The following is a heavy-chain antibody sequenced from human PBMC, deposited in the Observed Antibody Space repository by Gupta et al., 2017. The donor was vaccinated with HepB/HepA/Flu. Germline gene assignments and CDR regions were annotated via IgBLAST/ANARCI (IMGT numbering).Heavy chain of an antibody. V-gene: IGHV1-2*02. Sequence: QVQLVQSGAEVEKPGASVKVSCKTSGYTFNGHYMHWVRQAPGQGLEWVGWINPHSGGTIYAQKFRGRVTISRDTSIRTAYLELSSLRSDDTAVYYCARSQGYSTYSPFDFWGQGTLVTVSS. CDR1: GYTFNGHY. CDR2: INPHSGGT. CDR3: ARSQGYSTYSPFDF. D-gene: IGHD4-11*01. J-gene: IGHJ4*02.